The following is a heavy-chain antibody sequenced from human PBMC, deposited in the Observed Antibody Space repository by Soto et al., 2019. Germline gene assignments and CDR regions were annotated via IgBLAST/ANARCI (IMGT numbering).Heavy chain of an antibody. CDR2: ISGSSTYM. Sequence: EVQLVESGGGLVKPGGSLRLSCAASGFTFSSNSMTWVRQAPGKGLEWVSSISGSSTYMYYADSVRARFTISRDNAKNSLYLQMNSLRAEDTAVYYCARVRDSIFDYWGQGTLVTVSS. V-gene: IGHV3-21*01. CDR1: GFTFSSNS. J-gene: IGHJ4*02. CDR3: ARVRDSIFDY.